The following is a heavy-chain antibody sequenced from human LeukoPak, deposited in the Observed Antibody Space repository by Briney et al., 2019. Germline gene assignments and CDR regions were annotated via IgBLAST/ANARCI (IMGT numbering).Heavy chain of an antibody. CDR2: IYHSGST. V-gene: IGHV4-38-2*02. D-gene: IGHD5-18*01. J-gene: IGHJ4*02. Sequence: SETLSLTCTVSGYSISSGYYWGWIRQPPGKGLEWIGSIYHSGSTNYNPSLKSRVTISVDTSKNQFSLKLSSVTAADTAVYYCASPRGYSYGFHYWGQGTLVTVSS. CDR1: GYSISSGYY. CDR3: ASPRGYSYGFHY.